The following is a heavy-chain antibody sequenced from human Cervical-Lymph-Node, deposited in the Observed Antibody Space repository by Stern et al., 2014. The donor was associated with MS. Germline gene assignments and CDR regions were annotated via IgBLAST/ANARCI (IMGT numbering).Heavy chain of an antibody. V-gene: IGHV1-46*01. D-gene: IGHD6-13*01. CDR3: ARDGGLIATASTSPRWSHY. J-gene: IGHJ4*02. CDR2: INPSGGGT. CDR1: GYTFTSYY. Sequence: VQLLESGAEVKKPGASVKVSCKASGYTFTSYYMHWVRQAPGQGLEWMGIINPSGGGTSYAQKFQGRFTMTRDTSTSAVYMELSSLRSEDTAVDYCARDGGLIATASTSPRWSHYWGQGTLVTVSS.